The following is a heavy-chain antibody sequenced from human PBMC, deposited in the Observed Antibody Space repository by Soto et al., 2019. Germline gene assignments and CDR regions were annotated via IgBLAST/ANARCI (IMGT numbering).Heavy chain of an antibody. CDR1: GGSISSGGYY. CDR2: LYYSGST. Sequence: QVQLQESGPGLVKPSQTLSLTCSVSGGSISSGGYYWSWLREHPGKGREGIGYLYYSGSTYYNPSLKSRVTISVDTSKNQFSLKLSSVTAADTAVYYCARDVDYCGGDCYVLDYWGQGTLVTVSS. J-gene: IGHJ4*02. V-gene: IGHV4-31*03. D-gene: IGHD2-21*02. CDR3: ARDVDYCGGDCYVLDY.